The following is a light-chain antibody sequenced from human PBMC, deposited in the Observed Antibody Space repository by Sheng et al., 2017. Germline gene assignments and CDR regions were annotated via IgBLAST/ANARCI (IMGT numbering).Light chain of an antibody. CDR2: KAS. J-gene: IGKJ4*01. Sequence: DIQLTQSPSTLSASVGDRVTITCRASQTISNWLAWYQQRPGKAPNLLIYKASNLQSGVPSRFSGSMSQTDFTLTISSLQPDDFGTFYCHQYHSFPFTFGGGTKVDLK. CDR3: HQYHSFPFT. CDR1: QTISNW. V-gene: IGKV1-5*03.